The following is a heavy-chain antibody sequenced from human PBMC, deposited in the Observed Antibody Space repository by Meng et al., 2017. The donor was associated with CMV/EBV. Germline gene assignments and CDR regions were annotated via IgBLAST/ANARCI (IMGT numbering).Heavy chain of an antibody. V-gene: IGHV4-34*01. CDR2: INYSGST. D-gene: IGHD6-6*01. CDR3: AREGSSRPLDY. Sequence: SETLSLTCAVYGGSFSGYYWSWIRQPPGKGLEWIGEINYSGSTNYNPSLKSRVTISVDTSKNQFSLKLSSVTAADTAVYYCAREGSSRPLDYWGQGTLVTVSS. CDR1: GGSFSGYY. J-gene: IGHJ4*02.